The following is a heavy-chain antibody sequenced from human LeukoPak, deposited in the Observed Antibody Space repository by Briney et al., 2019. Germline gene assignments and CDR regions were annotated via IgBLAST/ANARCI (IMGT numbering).Heavy chain of an antibody. CDR1: GFTFSNSW. CDR2: IKQDGSEK. CDR3: ARDSHYDSSGYYYYYYMDV. V-gene: IGHV3-7*01. D-gene: IGHD3-22*01. Sequence: GGSLRLSCAASGFTFSNSWMSWVRQAPGKGLEWVANIKQDGSEKYYVDSVKGRLTISRDNAKNSLYLQMNSLRAEDTAVYYCARDSHYDSSGYYYYYYMDVWGKGTTVTVSS. J-gene: IGHJ6*03.